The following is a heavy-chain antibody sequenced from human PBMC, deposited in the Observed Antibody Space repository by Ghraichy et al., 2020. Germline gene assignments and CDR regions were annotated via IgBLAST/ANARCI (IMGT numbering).Heavy chain of an antibody. CDR3: ARDRDSSGWSENAFDI. CDR1: GGSISSYY. V-gene: IGHV4-59*01. CDR2: IYYSGST. Sequence: SQTLSLTCTVSGGSISSYYWSWIRQPPGKGLEWIGYIYYSGSTNYNPSLKSRVTISVDTSKNQFSLKLSSVTAADTAVYYCARDRDSSGWSENAFDIWGQGTMVTVSS. J-gene: IGHJ3*02. D-gene: IGHD6-19*01.